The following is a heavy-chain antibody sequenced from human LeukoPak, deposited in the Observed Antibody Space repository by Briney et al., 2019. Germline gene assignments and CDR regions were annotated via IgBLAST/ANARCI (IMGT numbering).Heavy chain of an antibody. CDR3: ARLRSGYLYYYYYYGMDV. V-gene: IGHV3-21*01. Sequence: GGSLRFSCAASGFTFSSYSMNWVRQAPGKGLEWVSSISSSSSYIYYADSVKGRFTISRDNAKNSLYLQMNSLRAEDTAVYYCARLRSGYLYYYYYYGMDVWGQGTTVTVSS. CDR2: ISSSSSYI. D-gene: IGHD3-3*01. J-gene: IGHJ6*02. CDR1: GFTFSSYS.